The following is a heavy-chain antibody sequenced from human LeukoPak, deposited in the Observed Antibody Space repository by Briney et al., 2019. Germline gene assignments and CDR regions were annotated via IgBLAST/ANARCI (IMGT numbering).Heavy chain of an antibody. J-gene: IGHJ4*02. V-gene: IGHV3-21*06. CDR3: ARGFRAMVRGVKY. D-gene: IGHD3-10*01. CDR2: ISSNSTYI. CDR1: GFTFNTYS. Sequence: GGSLRLSCAASGFTFNTYSMNWVRQAPGKGLEWVSSISSNSTYIYYADSLKGRFTISRDNAKNSLYLQMNSLRAEDTAVYYCARGFRAMVRGVKYWGQGTLVTVSS.